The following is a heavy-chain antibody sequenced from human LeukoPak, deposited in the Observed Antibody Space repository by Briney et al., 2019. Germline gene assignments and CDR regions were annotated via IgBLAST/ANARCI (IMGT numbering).Heavy chain of an antibody. V-gene: IGHV3-15*01. J-gene: IGHJ5*02. CDR2: IKSKTDGGTT. CDR1: GFTFSNAW. CDR3: TTVRFDWNYVWFDP. D-gene: IGHD1-7*01. Sequence: GGSLRLSCAASGFTFSNAWMSWVRQAPGKGLEWVGRIKSKTDGGTTEHAAPVKGRFTISRDDSKNMLYLQMNNLKTEDTAVYYCTTVRFDWNYVWFDPWGQGTLVTVSS.